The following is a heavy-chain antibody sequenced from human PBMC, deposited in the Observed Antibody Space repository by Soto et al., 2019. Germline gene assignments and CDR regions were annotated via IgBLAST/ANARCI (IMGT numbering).Heavy chain of an antibody. CDR2: IIPIFGTA. CDR1: GGTFSSYA. D-gene: IGHD3-22*01. CDR3: ARDRHYYDRSGYHYH. V-gene: IGHV1-69*13. Sequence: SVKVSCKASGGTFSSYAISWVRQAPGQGLEWMGGIIPIFGTANYAQKFQGRVTITADESTSTAYMELSSLRSEDTAVYYCARDRHYYDRSGYHYHWGQGTLVTVSS. J-gene: IGHJ5*02.